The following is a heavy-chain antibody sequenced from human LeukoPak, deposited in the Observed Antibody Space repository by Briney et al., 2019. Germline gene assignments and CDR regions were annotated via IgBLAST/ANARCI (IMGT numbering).Heavy chain of an antibody. CDR1: GVIFSNYA. D-gene: IGHD1-1*01. V-gene: IGHV3-23*01. Sequence: PGGSLRLSCAGSGVIFSNYAMSWVRQAPGQGLEWVSTISNSGDATFYADAVKGRFTISRDNSKNTLYLQMYSLRAEDTAIYYCAKAPPYTKYFDYWGQGTLLTVSS. CDR2: ISNSGDAT. CDR3: AKAPPYTKYFDY. J-gene: IGHJ4*02.